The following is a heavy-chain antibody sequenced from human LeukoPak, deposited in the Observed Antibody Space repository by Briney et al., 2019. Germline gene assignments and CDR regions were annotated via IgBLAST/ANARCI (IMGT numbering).Heavy chain of an antibody. V-gene: IGHV1-2*02. CDR2: INPNSGGT. D-gene: IGHD1-26*01. CDR3: ARSYSGFGYALHDY. CDR1: GYTFTDYY. J-gene: IGHJ4*02. Sequence: ASVKVSCKASGYTFTDYYMHWVRQAPGQGLEWMGWINPNSGGTNYAQKFQGRVTMTRDTSISTAYMELSSLRSDDTAMYHCARSYSGFGYALHDYWGQGTLVTVSS.